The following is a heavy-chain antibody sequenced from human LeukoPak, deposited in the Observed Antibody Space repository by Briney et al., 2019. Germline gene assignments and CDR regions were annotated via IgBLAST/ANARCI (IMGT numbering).Heavy chain of an antibody. CDR3: TLYGATYYGMDV. V-gene: IGHV1-69*04. J-gene: IGHJ6*02. D-gene: IGHD2-8*01. CDR1: GGTFSSYA. CDR2: IIPILGIA. Sequence: SVKVSCKASGGTFSSYAISWVRQAPGQGLEWMGRIIPILGIANYAQKFQGRVTITADKSTSTAYMELSSLRSEDTAVYYCTLYGATYYGMDVWGQGTTVTVSS.